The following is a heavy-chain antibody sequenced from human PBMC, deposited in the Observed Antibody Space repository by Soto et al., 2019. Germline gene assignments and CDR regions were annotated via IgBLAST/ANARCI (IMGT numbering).Heavy chain of an antibody. CDR2: IYYRGNT. CDR1: GGSINGYY. V-gene: IGHV4-59*01. CDR3: ARIPGSGNLFDY. Sequence: QVPLQESDTGLVKPSETLSLTCTVSGGSINGYYWSWIRQPPGKGLEWIGNIYYRGNTNYNPSLKSRVTMSVDTSKNQFSLKLSSVTAADTAVYYCARIPGSGNLFDYWGQGALVTVSS. J-gene: IGHJ4*02. D-gene: IGHD2-15*01.